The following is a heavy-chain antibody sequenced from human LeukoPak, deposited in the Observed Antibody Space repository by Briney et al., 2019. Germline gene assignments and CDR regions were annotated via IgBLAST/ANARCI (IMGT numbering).Heavy chain of an antibody. CDR3: ARHEAMAADFDY. J-gene: IGHJ4*02. D-gene: IGHD5-18*01. CDR1: GGSISSSSYY. CDR2: IYYSGST. V-gene: IGHV4-39*01. Sequence: KASETLSLTCTVSGGSISSSSYYWGWIRQPPGKGLEWIGSIYYSGSTYYNPSLKSRVTISVDTSKNQSSLKLSSVTAADTAVYYCARHEAMAADFDYWGQGTLVTVSS.